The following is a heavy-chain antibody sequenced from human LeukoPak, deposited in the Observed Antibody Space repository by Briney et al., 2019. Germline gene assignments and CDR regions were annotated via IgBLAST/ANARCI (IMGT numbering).Heavy chain of an antibody. CDR3: ARNENSGWGYFDY. CDR1: RFTFNSYA. D-gene: IGHD5-12*01. V-gene: IGHV3-23*01. CDR2: IGGSNGIT. J-gene: IGHJ4*02. Sequence: PGGSLRLSCAASRFTFNSYAMSWVRQAPGKGLEWVSVIGGSNGITFYVGSVKGRFTISRDNSKDTLYLQMNGLRAEDTAVYYCARNENSGWGYFDYWGRGTLVTVSS.